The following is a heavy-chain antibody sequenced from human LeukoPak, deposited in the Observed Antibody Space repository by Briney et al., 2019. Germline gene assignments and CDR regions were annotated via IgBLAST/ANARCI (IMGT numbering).Heavy chain of an antibody. CDR3: ARDWAHFGY. Sequence: GGSLRLSCAASGFTFGDYWMSWVRQAPGKGLEWVANMNQDGSEKYYVDSVKGRFTISKDNAKNSLSLQMNSLRAEDTAVYYCARDWAHFGYWGQGTLVTVSS. V-gene: IGHV3-7*01. J-gene: IGHJ4*02. CDR2: MNQDGSEK. CDR1: GFTFGDYW. D-gene: IGHD3-10*01.